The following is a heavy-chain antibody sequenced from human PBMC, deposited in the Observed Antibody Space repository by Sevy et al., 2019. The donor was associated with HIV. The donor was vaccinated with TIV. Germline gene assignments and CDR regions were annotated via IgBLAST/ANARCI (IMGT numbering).Heavy chain of an antibody. J-gene: IGHJ4*02. V-gene: IGHV3-48*01. CDR2: ISSSSGTR. CDR3: ASRGYCGGGSCYSGPNDY. CDR1: TFTFSSYS. Sequence: GGSLRLSCAASTFTFSSYSMHWVRQAPGKGLEWVSYISSSSGTRYYPDSVKGRFTISRDSAKNSIFLQMNSLRVEETAVYYCASRGYCGGGSCYSGPNDYWGQGTLVTVSS. D-gene: IGHD2-15*01.